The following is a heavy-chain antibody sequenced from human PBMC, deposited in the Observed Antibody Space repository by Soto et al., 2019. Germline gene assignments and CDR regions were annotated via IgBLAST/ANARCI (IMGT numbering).Heavy chain of an antibody. Sequence: EVQLLESGGGLVQPGGSLRLSCAASGFTFSSYAMSWVRQAPGKGLEWVSAISGSGGSTYYADSVKGRFTISRDNSKNTLYLQMNSLRAEDTAVYYCAKLGYSSSWWEVAFDPWGQGTLVTVSS. CDR1: GFTFSSYA. V-gene: IGHV3-23*01. D-gene: IGHD6-13*01. J-gene: IGHJ5*02. CDR2: ISGSGGST. CDR3: AKLGYSSSWWEVAFDP.